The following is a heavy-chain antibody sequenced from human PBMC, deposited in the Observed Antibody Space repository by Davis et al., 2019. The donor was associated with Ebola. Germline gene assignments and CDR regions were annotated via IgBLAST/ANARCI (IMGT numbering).Heavy chain of an antibody. V-gene: IGHV3-73*01. Sequence: PAGSLRLSCAASGFTFSGSAMHWVRQASGKGLEWVGRIRSKANSYATAYAASVKGRFTISRDDSKDTVYLQMNSLKTEDTAVYYCTTTTTHFDYWGQGTLVTVSS. CDR3: TTTTTHFDY. CDR2: IRSKANSYAT. J-gene: IGHJ4*02. D-gene: IGHD1-26*01. CDR1: GFTFSGSA.